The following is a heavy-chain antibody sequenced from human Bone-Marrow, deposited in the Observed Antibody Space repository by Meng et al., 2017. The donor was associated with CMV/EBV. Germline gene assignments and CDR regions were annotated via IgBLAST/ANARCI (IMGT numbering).Heavy chain of an antibody. CDR1: GGSISSSSYY. Sequence: SETLSLTCTVSGGSISSSSYYWGWIRQPPGKGLEWIGSIYHSGSTYYNPSLKSRVTISVDTSKNQFTLKLSSVTAADTAVYYCARVGGYYYDSSGLPAHFDYWGQGTLVTVSS. CDR2: IYHSGST. D-gene: IGHD3-22*01. J-gene: IGHJ4*02. CDR3: ARVGGYYYDSSGLPAHFDY. V-gene: IGHV4-39*06.